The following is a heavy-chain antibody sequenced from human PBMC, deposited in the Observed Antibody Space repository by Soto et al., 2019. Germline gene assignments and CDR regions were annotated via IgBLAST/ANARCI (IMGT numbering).Heavy chain of an antibody. CDR2: IYYSGST. J-gene: IGHJ6*02. V-gene: IGHV4-39*01. CDR3: ARHSSGTVTSGRVSPNYYYGMDV. Sequence: SETLSLTCTVSGGSISSSSYYWGWIRQPPGKGLEWIGSIYYSGSTYYNPSLKSRVTISVDTSKNQFSLKLSSVTAADTAVYYCARHSSGTVTSGRVSPNYYYGMDVWGQGTTVTVSS. D-gene: IGHD4-4*01. CDR1: GGSISSSSYY.